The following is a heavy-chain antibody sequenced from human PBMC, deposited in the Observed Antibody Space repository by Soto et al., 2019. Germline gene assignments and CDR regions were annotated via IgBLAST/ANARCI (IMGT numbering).Heavy chain of an antibody. J-gene: IGHJ4*02. V-gene: IGHV1-69*12. CDR3: ARVRVRFLEWLGSEG. Sequence: QVQLVQSGAEVKKPGSSVKVSCKASGGTFSSYAISWVQQAPGQGLEWMGGIIPIFGTANYAQKFQGRVTITADASTSTAYMELSSLRSEDTAVYYCARVRVRFLEWLGSEGWGQGTLVTVSS. D-gene: IGHD3-3*01. CDR2: IIPIFGTA. CDR1: GGTFSSYA.